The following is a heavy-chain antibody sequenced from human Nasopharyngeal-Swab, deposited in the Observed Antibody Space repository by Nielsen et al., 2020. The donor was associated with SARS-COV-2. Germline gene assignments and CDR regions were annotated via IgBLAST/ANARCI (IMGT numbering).Heavy chain of an antibody. Sequence: GESLKISCGASGFTFSDYYMSWIRQAPGKGLEWLSFISNTGTTIYYADSVKGRFTMYRDNAGNSLFLEMNSLRADDTALYYCATLGRYGYGRALDYWGQGTLVTVSS. J-gene: IGHJ4*02. D-gene: IGHD5-18*01. CDR2: ISNTGTTI. CDR1: GFTFSDYY. CDR3: ATLGRYGYGRALDY. V-gene: IGHV3-11*04.